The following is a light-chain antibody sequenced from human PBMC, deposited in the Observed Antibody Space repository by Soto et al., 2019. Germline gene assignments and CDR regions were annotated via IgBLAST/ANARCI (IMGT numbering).Light chain of an antibody. CDR1: QSVSSN. CDR3: QQYNNWPV. Sequence: EMVMTQSPATLSVYPGERAPLSCRASQSVSSNLAWYQQKPGQAPRLLIYAASTRATGIPARFSGSGSGTEFTLTISSLQSEDFAVYYCQQYNNWPVFGQGTKVDI. V-gene: IGKV3-15*01. J-gene: IGKJ1*01. CDR2: AAS.